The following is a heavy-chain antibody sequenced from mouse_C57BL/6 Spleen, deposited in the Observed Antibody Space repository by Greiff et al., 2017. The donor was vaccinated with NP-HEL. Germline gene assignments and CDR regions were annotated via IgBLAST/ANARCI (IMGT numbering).Heavy chain of an antibody. CDR3: VGDGNYGYYAMDY. V-gene: IGHV10-3*01. D-gene: IGHD2-1*01. J-gene: IGHJ4*01. Sequence: EVQVVESGGGLVQPKGSLKLSCAASGFTFTTYAMHWVRQAPGKGLEWVARIRSKSSNYASYYAVSVKDRFTISRDDSQSMLYLQMNNLKTEDTAVYYCVGDGNYGYYAMDYWGQGTSVTVSS. CDR2: IRSKSSNYAS. CDR1: GFTFTTYA.